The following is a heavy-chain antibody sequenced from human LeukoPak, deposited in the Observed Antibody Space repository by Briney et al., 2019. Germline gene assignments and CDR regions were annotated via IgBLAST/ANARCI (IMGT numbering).Heavy chain of an antibody. CDR2: INPNSGVT. V-gene: IGHV1-2*02. D-gene: IGHD3-10*01. CDR3: ARRFYYGSETYYYYFDY. Sequence: ASVKVSCKASGYTFTGYYMNWVRQAPGQGLEWMGWINPNSGVTNYAQKFQGRVTMTRDTSISTAYMELSRLRSDDTATYYCARRFYYGSETYYYYFDYWGQGTLVTVSS. CDR1: GYTFTGYY. J-gene: IGHJ4*02.